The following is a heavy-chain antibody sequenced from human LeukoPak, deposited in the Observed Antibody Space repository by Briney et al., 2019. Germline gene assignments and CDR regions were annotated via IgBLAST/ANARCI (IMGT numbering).Heavy chain of an antibody. V-gene: IGHV3-30*18. CDR3: AKGHLGGYHFDY. D-gene: IGHD5-12*01. Sequence: PGRSLRLSCAASGFTFSSYGMHWVRQAPGKGLEWVAVISYDGSNKYYADSVKGRFTISRDNSKNTLYLQMNSLRAEDTAVYYCAKGHLGGYHFDYWGQGTLVTVSS. CDR1: GFTFSSYG. J-gene: IGHJ4*02. CDR2: ISYDGSNK.